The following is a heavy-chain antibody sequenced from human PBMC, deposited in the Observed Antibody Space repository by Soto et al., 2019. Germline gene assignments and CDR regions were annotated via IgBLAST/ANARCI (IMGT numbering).Heavy chain of an antibody. J-gene: IGHJ3*02. V-gene: IGHV3-66*01. CDR1: GFTVSSNY. Sequence: EVQLVESGGGLVQPGGSLRLSCAASGFTVSSNYMSWVRQAPGKGLEWVSVIYSGGSTYYADSVKGRFTISRDNSKNTLYLQMNSVRAEDTAVYYCGVGIVVVVAARQNSDAFDIWGQGTMVTVSS. CDR2: IYSGGST. D-gene: IGHD2-15*01. CDR3: GVGIVVVVAARQNSDAFDI.